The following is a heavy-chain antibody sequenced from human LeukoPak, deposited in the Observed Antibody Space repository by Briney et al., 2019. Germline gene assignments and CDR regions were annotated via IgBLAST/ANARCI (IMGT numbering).Heavy chain of an antibody. V-gene: IGHV3-74*01. CDR2: INSDGRST. Sequence: GGSLRLSCAASGFTFSNHGMNWVRQAPGKGLVWVSRINSDGRSTNYADSVRGRFTISRDNAKNTLYLQMNSLRAEDAAVYYCARGADSGYSSDNWGQGTLVSVSS. J-gene: IGHJ4*02. CDR3: ARGADSGYSSDN. CDR1: GFTFSNHG. D-gene: IGHD3-9*01.